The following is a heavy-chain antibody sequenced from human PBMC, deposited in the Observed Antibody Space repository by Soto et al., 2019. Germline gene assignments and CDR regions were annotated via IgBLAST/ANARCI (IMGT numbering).Heavy chain of an antibody. CDR1: GGTFSSYA. CDR2: IIPIFGTA. D-gene: IGHD2-15*01. Sequence: ASVKVSCKASGGTFSSYAISWVRQAPGQGLEWMGGIIPIFGTANYAQKFQGRVTITADESTSTAYMELSSLRSEDTAVYYCARGLLGYCSGGSCYGHEVWFDPWGQGTLVTVSS. CDR3: ARGLLGYCSGGSCYGHEVWFDP. V-gene: IGHV1-69*13. J-gene: IGHJ5*02.